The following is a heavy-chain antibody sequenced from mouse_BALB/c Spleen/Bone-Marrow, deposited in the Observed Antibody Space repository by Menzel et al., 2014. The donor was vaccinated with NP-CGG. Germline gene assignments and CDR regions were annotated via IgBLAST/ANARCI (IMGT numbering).Heavy chain of an antibody. V-gene: IGHV1-7*01. D-gene: IGHD2-14*01. Sequence: QVQLQQSGAELAKPGASVKMSCKASGYTFTSYWMHWVKPRPGQGLEWIGYINPSTTYSAYNQKFKDKATLTADKSSSTAYMQLSSLTSEDSAVYYCALYYRYDYFDYWGQGTTLTVSS. J-gene: IGHJ2*01. CDR1: GYTFTSYW. CDR3: ALYYRYDYFDY. CDR2: INPSTTYS.